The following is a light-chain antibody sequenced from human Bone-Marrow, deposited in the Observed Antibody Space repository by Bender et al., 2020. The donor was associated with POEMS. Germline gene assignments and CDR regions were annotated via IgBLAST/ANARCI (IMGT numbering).Light chain of an antibody. J-gene: IGLJ2*01. CDR1: KLGDTY. CDR3: QAWDSSTVL. V-gene: IGLV3-1*01. CDR2: QDT. Sequence: SYELTQPPSVSVSPGQTASIPCSGDKLGDTYASWYQQRPGQSPVLVIYQDTKWPSAIPERFSGSNSGNTATLTISGTQSMDEADYYCQAWDSSTVLFGGGTKLTVL.